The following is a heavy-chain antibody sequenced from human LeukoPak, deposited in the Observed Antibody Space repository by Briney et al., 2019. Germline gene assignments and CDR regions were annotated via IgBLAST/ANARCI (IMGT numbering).Heavy chain of an antibody. V-gene: IGHV4-59*01. CDR3: ARGGCSGGSCYGDAFDI. D-gene: IGHD2-15*01. Sequence: PSETLSLTCTVSGGSISSYYWSWIRQPPGKGLEWIGYIYYSGSTNYNPSLKSRVTISVDTSKYQFSLKLSSVTAADTAVYYCARGGCSGGSCYGDAFDIWGQGTMVTVSS. J-gene: IGHJ3*02. CDR1: GGSISSYY. CDR2: IYYSGST.